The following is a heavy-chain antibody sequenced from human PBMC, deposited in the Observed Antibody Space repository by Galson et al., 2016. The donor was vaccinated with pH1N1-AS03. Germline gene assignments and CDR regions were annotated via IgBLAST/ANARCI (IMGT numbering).Heavy chain of an antibody. V-gene: IGHV1-69*06. Sequence: SVKVSCKASGGTLNNYAVNWVRQAPGQGLEWMGGISPIFGSANHAQKFQGRVTITADIFTNTAYMELSGLSSEDTAVYYCARGSTNHFGSGSVFWGQGTLVTVSS. CDR3: ARGSTNHFGSGSVF. CDR2: ISPIFGSA. D-gene: IGHD3-10*01. CDR1: GGTLNNYA. J-gene: IGHJ4*02.